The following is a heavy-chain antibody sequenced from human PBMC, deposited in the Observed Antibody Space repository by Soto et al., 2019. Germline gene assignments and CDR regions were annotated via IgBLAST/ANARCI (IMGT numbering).Heavy chain of an antibody. J-gene: IGHJ6*02. Sequence: PSETLSLTCTVSGGSISSGGYYWSWIRQHPGKGLEWIGYIYYSGSTCYNPSLKSRVTISVDTSKNQFSLKLSSVTAADTAVYYCARDRDIVVVPAAGPYYYYYGMDVWGQGTTVTVSS. D-gene: IGHD2-2*01. CDR3: ARDRDIVVVPAAGPYYYYYGMDV. CDR2: IYYSGST. CDR1: GGSISSGGYY. V-gene: IGHV4-31*03.